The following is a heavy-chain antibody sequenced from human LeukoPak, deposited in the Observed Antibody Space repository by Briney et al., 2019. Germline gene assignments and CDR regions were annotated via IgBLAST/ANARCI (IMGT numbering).Heavy chain of an antibody. CDR1: GYTFTGYY. V-gene: IGHV1-2*02. CDR2: INPNSGGT. J-gene: IGHJ4*02. CDR3: AREIPSDYGNFDY. D-gene: IGHD4-17*01. Sequence: ASVTVSCKASGYTFTGYYMHWVRQAPGQGLEWMGWINPNSGGTNYAQKFQGRVTMTRDTSISTAYMELSRLRSDDTAVYYCAREIPSDYGNFDYWGQGTLVTVS.